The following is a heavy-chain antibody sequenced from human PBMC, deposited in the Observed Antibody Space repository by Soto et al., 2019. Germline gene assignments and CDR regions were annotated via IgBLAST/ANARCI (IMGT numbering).Heavy chain of an antibody. D-gene: IGHD3-16*01. Sequence: GGSLRLSCAASGFTFSDYYMSWIRQAPGKGLEWVSYISSSGSTIYYADSVKGRFTISRDNAKNSLYLQMNSLRAEDTAVYYCAKPRTRGINAAFDIWGQGTMVTVSS. CDR1: GFTFSDYY. V-gene: IGHV3-11*01. CDR2: ISSSGSTI. CDR3: AKPRTRGINAAFDI. J-gene: IGHJ3*02.